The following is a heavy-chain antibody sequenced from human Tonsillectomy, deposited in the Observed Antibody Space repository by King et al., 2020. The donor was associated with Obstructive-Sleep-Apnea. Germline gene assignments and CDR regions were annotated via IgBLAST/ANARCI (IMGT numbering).Heavy chain of an antibody. Sequence: ESGGGLVQPGRSLRLSCAASGFTFDDYDMHWVRQAPGKGLEWVSSISWNSGSIGSADSVKGRFTISRDNAKSSLYLQMNSLRAEDTALYYCAKDIKYYYDSSGYPRAFDIWGQGTMVTVSS. V-gene: IGHV3-9*01. D-gene: IGHD3-22*01. J-gene: IGHJ3*02. CDR2: ISWNSGSI. CDR3: AKDIKYYYDSSGYPRAFDI. CDR1: GFTFDDYD.